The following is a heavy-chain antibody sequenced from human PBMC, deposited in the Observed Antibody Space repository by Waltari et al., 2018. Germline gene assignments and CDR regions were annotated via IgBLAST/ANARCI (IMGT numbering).Heavy chain of an antibody. V-gene: IGHV3-72*01. CDR1: GFIFIDHD. D-gene: IGHD2-15*01. CDR3: TRAGWCRGGSCYVGKF. J-gene: IGHJ4*02. Sequence: EVQLVESGGGLVQPGGSLRLSCAASGFIFIDHDMDWVRQAPGKGLEWVGRSRNKANSYTTEYAASVKGRFTISRDDSKNSLYLQMNSLKTEDTAVYYCTRAGWCRGGSCYVGKFWGQGTLVTVPS. CDR2: SRNKANSYTT.